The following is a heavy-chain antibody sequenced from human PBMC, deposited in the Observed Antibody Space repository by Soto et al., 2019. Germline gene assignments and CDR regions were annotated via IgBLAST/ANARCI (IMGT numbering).Heavy chain of an antibody. CDR3: ASISYYDFWSGYRWGYFDY. J-gene: IGHJ4*02. D-gene: IGHD3-3*01. Sequence: PSETLSLTCTVSGGSISSGGYYCSWIRQHPGKGLEWIGYIYYSGSTYYNPSLKSRVTISVDTSKNQFSLKLSSVTAADTAVYYCASISYYDFWSGYRWGYFDYGGQGTLVTVSS. CDR2: IYYSGST. V-gene: IGHV4-31*03. CDR1: GGSISSGGYY.